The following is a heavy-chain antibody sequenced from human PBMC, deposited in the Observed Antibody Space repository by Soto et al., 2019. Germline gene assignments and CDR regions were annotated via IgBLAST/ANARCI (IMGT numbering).Heavy chain of an antibody. CDR3: ARGRYGSGTYYYYGMDV. J-gene: IGHJ6*02. D-gene: IGHD3-10*01. CDR2: IYYSGST. Sequence: PSETLSLTCTVSGGSISSYYWSWIRQPPGRGLEWIGYIYYSGSTNYNPSLKSRVTISVDTSKNQFSLKLSSVTAADTAVYYCARGRYGSGTYYYYGMDVWGQGTTVTVSS. V-gene: IGHV4-59*01. CDR1: GGSISSYY.